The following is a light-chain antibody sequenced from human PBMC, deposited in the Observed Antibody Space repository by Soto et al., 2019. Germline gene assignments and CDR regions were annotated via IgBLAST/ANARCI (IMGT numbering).Light chain of an antibody. V-gene: IGKV1-33*01. CDR2: DAS. CDR1: QDTRNY. CDR3: QQYDNLPYT. Sequence: DIQMTQSPSSLSASVGDRVTITCQASQDTRNYLNWYQQKPGKAPKLLIYDASNLETGVPSRFSGSGSGTYFTFTISSLQPEDIATYYCQQYDNLPYTFGQGTKLEIK. J-gene: IGKJ2*01.